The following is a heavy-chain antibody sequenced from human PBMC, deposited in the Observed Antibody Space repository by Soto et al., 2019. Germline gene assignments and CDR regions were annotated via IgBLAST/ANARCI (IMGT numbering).Heavy chain of an antibody. Sequence: GGSLRLSCAASGFTFSSYGMHWVRQAPGKGLEWVAVISYDGSNKYYADSVKGRFTISRDNSKNTLYLQMNSLRAEDTAVYYCAKPGYYYDSSGYFDYWGQGTLVTAP. V-gene: IGHV3-30*18. CDR1: GFTFSSYG. D-gene: IGHD3-22*01. CDR3: AKPGYYYDSSGYFDY. CDR2: ISYDGSNK. J-gene: IGHJ4*02.